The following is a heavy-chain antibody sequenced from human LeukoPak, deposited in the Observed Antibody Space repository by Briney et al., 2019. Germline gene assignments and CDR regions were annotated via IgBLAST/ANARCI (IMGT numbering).Heavy chain of an antibody. J-gene: IGHJ3*02. Sequence: ASVKVSCKVSGYTLTELSMHWVRQAPGKGLEWMGGFDPEDGETIYAQKFQGRVTMTEDTSTDSAYMELSSLRSEDTAVYYCATDAPFEANWGWADAFDIWGQGTMVTVSS. V-gene: IGHV1-24*01. CDR2: FDPEDGET. D-gene: IGHD7-27*01. CDR3: ATDAPFEANWGWADAFDI. CDR1: GYTLTELS.